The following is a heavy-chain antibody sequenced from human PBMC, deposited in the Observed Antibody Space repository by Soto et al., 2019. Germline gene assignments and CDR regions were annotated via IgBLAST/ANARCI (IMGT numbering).Heavy chain of an antibody. Sequence: PSETLSLTCSVSGASVNDDNYYWCWIRHPPGKGLEWIGLIDNDGITNNNPSLKSRVTISVDTSKNQFSLTLTSVTAADTAVYYCARSNSGYDFGSRNYFDQWGQGALVTV. CDR3: ARSNSGYDFGSRNYFDQ. CDR2: IDNDGIT. J-gene: IGHJ4*02. CDR1: GASVNDDNYY. V-gene: IGHV4-61*01. D-gene: IGHD5-12*01.